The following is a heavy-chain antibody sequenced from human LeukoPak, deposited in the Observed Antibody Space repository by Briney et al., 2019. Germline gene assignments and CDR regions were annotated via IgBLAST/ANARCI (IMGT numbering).Heavy chain of an antibody. D-gene: IGHD3-10*01. CDR2: IYYSGST. CDR3: ARDRVLLYYYYGMDV. V-gene: IGHV4-30-4*01. J-gene: IGHJ6*02. CDR1: GGSISSGDYY. Sequence: PSQTLSLTCTVSGGSISSGDYYWSWIRQPPGKGLEWIGYIYYSGSTYYNPSLKSRVTISVDTSKNQFSLKLSSVTAADAAVYYCARDRVLLYYYYGMDVWGQGTTVTVSS.